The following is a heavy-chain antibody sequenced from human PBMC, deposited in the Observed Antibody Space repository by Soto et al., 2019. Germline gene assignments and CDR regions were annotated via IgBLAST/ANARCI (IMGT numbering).Heavy chain of an antibody. CDR2: IDDNGKT. D-gene: IGHD6-13*01. CDR3: ARDIAAAGTEDYYYGMDV. V-gene: IGHV4-59*12. Sequence: SETLSLTCAISGGSPNYYYWTWIRQPPGKGLEWIGNIDDNGKTNYNPSLKSRVTVAVDTSNNQFSLKVSSVTAADTAVYYCARDIAAAGTEDYYYGMDVWGQGTTVTVSS. CDR1: GGSPNYYY. J-gene: IGHJ6*02.